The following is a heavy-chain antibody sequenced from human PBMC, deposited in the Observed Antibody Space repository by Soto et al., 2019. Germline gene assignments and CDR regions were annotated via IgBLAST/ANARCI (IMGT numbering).Heavy chain of an antibody. V-gene: IGHV3-33*01. D-gene: IGHD3-22*01. CDR2: IWYDGSNK. CDR1: GFTFSSYG. J-gene: IGHJ4*02. CDR3: ARDKGYYDSSGLDY. Sequence: QVQLVESGGGVVQPGRSLRLSCAASGFTFSSYGMHWVRQAPGKGLEWVAVIWYDGSNKYYADSVKGRFTSSRDNSKNTRYLQMNSLRAEDTAVYYCARDKGYYDSSGLDYWGQGTLVTVSS.